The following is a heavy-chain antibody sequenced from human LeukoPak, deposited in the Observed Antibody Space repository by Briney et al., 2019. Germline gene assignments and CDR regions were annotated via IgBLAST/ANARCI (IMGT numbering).Heavy chain of an antibody. V-gene: IGHV3-48*01. J-gene: IGHJ6*02. CDR2: ITNSGNSK. CDR3: AKPTRSGGSYYFEYYYYGMDV. D-gene: IGHD1-26*01. CDR1: EFTFSSYS. Sequence: GGSLRLSCAASEFTFSSYSMNWVRQAPGKGLEWVSYITNSGNSKSYADSVKGRFTISRDNTKNSLYLQMNSLRAEDTAVYYCAKPTRSGGSYYFEYYYYGMDVWGQGTTVTVSS.